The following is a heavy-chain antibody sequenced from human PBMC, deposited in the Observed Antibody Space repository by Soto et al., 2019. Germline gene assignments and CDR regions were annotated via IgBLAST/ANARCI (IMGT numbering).Heavy chain of an antibody. CDR2: SNTAGTT. J-gene: IGHJ6*02. CDR1: GFTVNSNY. CDR3: AKGDGFLLTV. V-gene: IGHV3-53*02. D-gene: IGHD3-9*01. Sequence: EVQVLATGGGLIQPGGSLSLSCAASGFTVNSNYMSWVRQAPGGGLQWVSISNTAGTTYYADSVKRRFTVSRDNSKTALYLQINSLRAADTAVYYCAKGDGFLLTVWGQGTTVSASS.